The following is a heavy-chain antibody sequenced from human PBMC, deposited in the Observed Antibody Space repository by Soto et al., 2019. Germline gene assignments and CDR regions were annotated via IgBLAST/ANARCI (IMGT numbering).Heavy chain of an antibody. J-gene: IGHJ4*02. D-gene: IGHD4-17*01. CDR3: ARLPKGSTVTS. Sequence: EVQLLASGGGLVHPGGTLRLSCAASGFRFSDYSMNWVRQAPGKGLELVSYITSSGDYIYYADSVKGRFTVSRDNAKNSLFLQMNSLRDEYTAVYYCARLPKGSTVTSWGQGTLVTVSS. CDR1: GFRFSDYS. CDR2: ITSSGDYI. V-gene: IGHV3-48*02.